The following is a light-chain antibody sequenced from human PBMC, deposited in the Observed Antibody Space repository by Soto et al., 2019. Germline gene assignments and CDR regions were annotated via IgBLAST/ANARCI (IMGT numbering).Light chain of an antibody. V-gene: IGKV3-20*01. CDR2: GTS. CDR3: EYYGSSIT. CDR1: QSISNNH. Sequence: EIVLTQSPGTLSLSPGERATLSCRASQSISNNHLAWYQQKPGQAPRLLIRGTSNRATGIPDRFSGSGSGTDFTLTFSRLEPEDFAVYYCEYYGSSITFGGGTKVDIK. J-gene: IGKJ4*01.